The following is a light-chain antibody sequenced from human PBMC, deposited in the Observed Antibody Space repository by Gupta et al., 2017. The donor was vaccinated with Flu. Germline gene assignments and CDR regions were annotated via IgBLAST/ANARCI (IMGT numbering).Light chain of an antibody. V-gene: IGKV3-15*01. Sequence: EIVMTQSPATLSVSPGERATLSCRASQNVSSNLAWYQQKPGQAPRLLIYAASTRATGIPARFSGSGYETEFTLTISSRQSEDFAVYYCQLYNNWFIYTFGQGTKMEIK. CDR2: AAS. CDR1: QNVSSN. CDR3: QLYNNWFIYT. J-gene: IGKJ2*01.